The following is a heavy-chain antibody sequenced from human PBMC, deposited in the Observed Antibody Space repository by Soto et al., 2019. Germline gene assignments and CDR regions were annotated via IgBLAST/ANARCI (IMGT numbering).Heavy chain of an antibody. J-gene: IGHJ6*02. CDR3: ARALFGVGNYYYYGMDV. Sequence: SETPSLTCTVSGGSISSGDYYWSWIRQPPGKGLEWIGYIYYSGSTNYNPSLKSRVTISVDTSKNQFSLKLSSVTAADTAVYYCARALFGVGNYYYYGMDVWGQGTTVTVS. V-gene: IGHV4-61*08. D-gene: IGHD3-3*01. CDR2: IYYSGST. CDR1: GGSISSGDYY.